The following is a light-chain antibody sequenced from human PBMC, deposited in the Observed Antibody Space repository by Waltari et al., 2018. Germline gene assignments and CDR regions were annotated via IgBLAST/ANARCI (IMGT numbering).Light chain of an antibody. Sequence: QSALTQPASVSGSPGQSITIPCTGTSSDIGGYNYVSWYQQHPGKAPKVIIYEVSKRPSGVSHRFSGSKSGNTASLTISGLQADDEADYYCGSYTSNSSLDVVFGGGTELTVL. CDR3: GSYTSNSSLDVV. J-gene: IGLJ3*02. CDR1: SSDIGGYNY. V-gene: IGLV2-14*03. CDR2: EVS.